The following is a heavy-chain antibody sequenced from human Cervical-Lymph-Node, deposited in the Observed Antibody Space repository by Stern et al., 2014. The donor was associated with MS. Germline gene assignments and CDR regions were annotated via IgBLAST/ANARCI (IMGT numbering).Heavy chain of an antibody. CDR2: IWYDGSNK. Sequence: VQLVQSGGGVVQPGRSLRLSCAASGFTFSSYGMHWVRQAPGKGLEWVAVIWYDGSNKYYADSVKGRFTIARDNSKNTLYLQMNSLRADDTAVYYCARDRYSSSSGMDVWGQGTTVTVSS. CDR3: ARDRYSSSSGMDV. V-gene: IGHV3-33*01. CDR1: GFTFSSYG. D-gene: IGHD6-6*01. J-gene: IGHJ6*02.